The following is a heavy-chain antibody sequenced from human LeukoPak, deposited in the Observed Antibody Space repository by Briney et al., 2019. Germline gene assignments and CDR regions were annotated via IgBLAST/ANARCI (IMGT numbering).Heavy chain of an antibody. CDR2: ISSSSSYI. D-gene: IGHD6-19*01. V-gene: IGHV3-21*01. Sequence: PGGSLRLSCAASGFTFSSYSMNWVRQAPGKGLEWVSSISSSSSYIYYADSEKGRFTISRDNAKNSLYLQMNSLRAEDTAVYYCARDRAAVAGIRGDYWGQGTLVTVSS. J-gene: IGHJ4*02. CDR1: GFTFSSYS. CDR3: ARDRAAVAGIRGDY.